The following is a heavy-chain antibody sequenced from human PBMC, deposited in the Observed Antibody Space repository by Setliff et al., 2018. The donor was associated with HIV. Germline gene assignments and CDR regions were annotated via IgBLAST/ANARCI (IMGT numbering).Heavy chain of an antibody. V-gene: IGHV1-69*13. CDR3: ARQSSPPELLAAAGTPTLDP. D-gene: IGHD6-13*01. CDR1: GGPLSNYV. Sequence: SVKVSCKTSGGPLSNYVITWVRPAPGQGLELMGMIIPMYNIPAYAQKFQGGVTFTADESTSTAYMELSSLRSEDTAVYYCARQSSPPELLAAAGTPTLDPWGQGTLVTVSS. CDR2: IIPMYNIP. J-gene: IGHJ5*02.